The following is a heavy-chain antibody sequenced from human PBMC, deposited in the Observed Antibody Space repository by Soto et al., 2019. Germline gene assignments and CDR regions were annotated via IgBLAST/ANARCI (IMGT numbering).Heavy chain of an antibody. V-gene: IGHV3-74*01. CDR3: ARDGPRGIVVVTAIFDY. Sequence: EVQLVESGGGLVQPGGSLRLSCAASGFTFSSYWMHWVRQAPGKGLVWVSRINSDGSSTSYADSVKGRFTISRDNAKNTRFLQMNSRRAEDTAVYYCARDGPRGIVVVTAIFDYWGQGTLVTVSS. CDR2: INSDGSST. D-gene: IGHD2-21*02. J-gene: IGHJ4*02. CDR1: GFTFSSYW.